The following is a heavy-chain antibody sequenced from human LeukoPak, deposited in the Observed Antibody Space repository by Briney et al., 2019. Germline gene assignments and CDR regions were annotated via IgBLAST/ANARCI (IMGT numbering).Heavy chain of an antibody. CDR1: GGSISSYY. V-gene: IGHV4-59*01. Sequence: SETLSLTCTVSGGSISSYYWSWIRQPPGKGLEWIGYIYYSGSTNYNPSLKSRVTISVDTSKNQFSLKLSSVTAADTAVYYCARAGSSSWPHYYYYMDVWGKGTTVTISS. CDR2: IYYSGST. CDR3: ARAGSSSWPHYYYYMDV. J-gene: IGHJ6*03. D-gene: IGHD6-13*01.